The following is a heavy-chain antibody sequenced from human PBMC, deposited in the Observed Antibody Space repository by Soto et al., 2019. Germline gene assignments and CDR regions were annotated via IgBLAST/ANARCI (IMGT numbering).Heavy chain of an antibody. CDR2: ISGSGGST. Sequence: PGGSLRLSCAASGFTFSSYAMSWVRQAPGKGLEWVSVISGSGGSTYYADSVEGRFTISRDNSKNTLYLQMNSLRAEDTAVYYCAKDHHDYGDFFDYWGQGTLVTVS. CDR1: GFTFSSYA. CDR3: AKDHHDYGDFFDY. D-gene: IGHD4-17*01. J-gene: IGHJ4*02. V-gene: IGHV3-23*01.